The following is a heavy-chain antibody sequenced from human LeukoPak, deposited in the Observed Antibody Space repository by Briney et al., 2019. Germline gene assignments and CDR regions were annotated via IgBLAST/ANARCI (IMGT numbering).Heavy chain of an antibody. D-gene: IGHD3-22*01. J-gene: IGHJ1*01. Sequence: SETLSLTCTVSGGSISSYYWSWIRQPPGKGLEWIGYIYYSGSTNYNPSLKSRVTISVDKSKNQFSLKLSSVTAADTAVYYCARLKYYYDSSGYRAEYFQHWGQGTLVTVSS. CDR2: IYYSGST. CDR1: GGSISSYY. V-gene: IGHV4-59*12. CDR3: ARLKYYYDSSGYRAEYFQH.